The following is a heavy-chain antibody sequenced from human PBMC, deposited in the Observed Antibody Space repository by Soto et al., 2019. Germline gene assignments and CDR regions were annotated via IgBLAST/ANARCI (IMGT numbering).Heavy chain of an antibody. CDR2: ISYDGSNK. CDR3: AKDIKIDPGSRYLEFDAVDI. J-gene: IGHJ3*02. CDR1: GFTFSSYG. V-gene: IGHV3-30*18. Sequence: LRRSCAASGFTFSSYGMHWVRQAPGKGLEWVAFISYDGSNKYYADSVKGRFTISRDNSKNTLNLQMNSLRAEDTAVYDCAKDIKIDPGSRYLEFDAVDILGQVTIVTVSS. D-gene: IGHD3-16*01.